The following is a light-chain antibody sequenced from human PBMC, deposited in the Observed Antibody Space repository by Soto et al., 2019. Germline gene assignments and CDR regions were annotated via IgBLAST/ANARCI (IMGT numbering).Light chain of an antibody. CDR3: SSYTVINTAV. Sequence: QSALTQPASVSGSPGQSISISCTGSSSDVGAYNYVAWYQQKPGKAPKLLIYEVDNRPSGISHRFSGSKSGNTASLTISGLQTEAEADYYCSSYTVINTAVFGGGTKLTVL. CDR1: SSDVGAYNY. CDR2: EVD. J-gene: IGLJ3*02. V-gene: IGLV2-14*01.